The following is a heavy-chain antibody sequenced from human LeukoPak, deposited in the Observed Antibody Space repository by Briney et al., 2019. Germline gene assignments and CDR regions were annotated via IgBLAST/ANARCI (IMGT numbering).Heavy chain of an antibody. CDR3: ARDRVPYYYGSGSPNAFDI. D-gene: IGHD3-10*01. V-gene: IGHV4-59*01. CDR2: IYYSGST. J-gene: IGHJ3*02. Sequence: SETLSLTCTVSGGSISSYYWSWIRQPPGKGLEWIGDIYYSGSTNYNPSLKSRVTISVDTSKNQFSLKLSSVTAADTAVYYCARDRVPYYYGSGSPNAFDIWGQGTMVTVSS. CDR1: GGSISSYY.